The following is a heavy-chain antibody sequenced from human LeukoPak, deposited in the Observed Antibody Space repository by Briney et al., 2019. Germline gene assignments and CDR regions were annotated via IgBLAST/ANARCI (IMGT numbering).Heavy chain of an antibody. V-gene: IGHV3-23*01. Sequence: GGSVRLFCAASGFTFRSYAMSWVRQAPGKGVVWVSAICGSGGSTYYADSVKGRFTISRDNSKNTLYLQMNSLRAEDTAVYYCVRITMVRGAFAYWGQGTLVTVSS. D-gene: IGHD3-10*01. CDR2: ICGSGGST. J-gene: IGHJ4*02. CDR1: GFTFRSYA. CDR3: VRITMVRGAFAY.